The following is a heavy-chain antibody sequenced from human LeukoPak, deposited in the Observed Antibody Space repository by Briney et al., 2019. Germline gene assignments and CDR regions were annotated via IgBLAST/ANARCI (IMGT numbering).Heavy chain of an antibody. J-gene: IGHJ5*02. Sequence: ASVKVSCKASGYTFTSYDINWVRQATGQGLEWMGWMNPNSGNTGYAQKFQGRVTITRNTSISTAYTELRSLRSDDTAMYYCARDYGGNYYDSSGYQNWFDPWGQGTLVTVSS. CDR1: GYTFTSYD. D-gene: IGHD3-22*01. V-gene: IGHV1-8*03. CDR3: ARDYGGNYYDSSGYQNWFDP. CDR2: MNPNSGNT.